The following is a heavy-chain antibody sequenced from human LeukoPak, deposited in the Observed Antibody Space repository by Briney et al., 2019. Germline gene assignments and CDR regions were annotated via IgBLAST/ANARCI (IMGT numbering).Heavy chain of an antibody. J-gene: IGHJ3*02. CDR3: AAGYYDSSGYYYGAFDI. D-gene: IGHD3-22*01. V-gene: IGHV3-23*01. CDR2: LSGSGGDT. Sequence: PGGSLRLSCVASGFTFGHNAMAWVRQAPGKRLEWVSALSGSGGDTFYADSVKGRFTISRDNSKNTLYLQLSSLRPDDTAVYYCAAGYYDSSGYYYGAFDIWGQGTMVTVSS. CDR1: GFTFGHNA.